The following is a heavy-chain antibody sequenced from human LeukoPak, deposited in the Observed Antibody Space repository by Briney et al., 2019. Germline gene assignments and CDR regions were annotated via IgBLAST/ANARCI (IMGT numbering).Heavy chain of an antibody. CDR3: ARDKPQIIAGDYMDV. CDR1: GFTFSSYG. J-gene: IGHJ6*03. Sequence: GGSLRLSCAACGFTFSSYGMHWVRQAPGKGLEWVSYISSSSSYIYYADSVKGRFTISRDNAKNSLYLQMNSLRAEDTAVYYCARDKPQIIAGDYMDVWGKGTTVTISS. D-gene: IGHD2-15*01. V-gene: IGHV3-21*05. CDR2: ISSSSSYI.